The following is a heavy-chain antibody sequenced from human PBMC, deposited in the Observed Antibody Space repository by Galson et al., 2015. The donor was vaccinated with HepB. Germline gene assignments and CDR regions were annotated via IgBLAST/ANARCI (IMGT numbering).Heavy chain of an antibody. CDR3: ATGADYRFVN. CDR1: GFTFSSYA. D-gene: IGHD4-11*01. V-gene: IGHV3-30*02. J-gene: IGHJ4*02. Sequence: SLRLSCAASGFTFSSYAMDWVRQVPGKGLEWVAFIGSDGSTRSYADSVKGRFTISRDKSKNTLYVQMDSLRAEDTAVYYCATGADYRFVNWGQGTLVTVSS. CDR2: IGSDGSTR.